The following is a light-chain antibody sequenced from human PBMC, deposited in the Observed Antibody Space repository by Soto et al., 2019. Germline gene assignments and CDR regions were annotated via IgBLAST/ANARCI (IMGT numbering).Light chain of an antibody. CDR2: DTS. CDR3: QQRTNWRIT. J-gene: IGKJ5*01. CDR1: QSVSSS. V-gene: IGKV3-11*01. Sequence: EIVLTQSPGTLSLSPVERATLSCMASQSVSSSLAWYQQKPGQSPRLLIYDTSNRATGIPARFSGSGSGTDFTLTISSLEPEDFAVYYCQQRTNWRITFGQGTRLEIK.